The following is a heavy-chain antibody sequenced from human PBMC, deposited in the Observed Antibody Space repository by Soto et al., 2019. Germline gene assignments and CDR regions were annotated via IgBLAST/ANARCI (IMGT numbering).Heavy chain of an antibody. V-gene: IGHV1-18*01. Sequence: QVQLVQSGAEVKKPGASVKVSCQASGFTFITYGLTWVRQAPGQGLEWMGWISAYNGDTHYAQKVQGRVTMTTDTSTSTAYMELRSLTSDDTAVYYCARNAMGAPVDQWGQGTLVIGSS. CDR2: ISAYNGDT. D-gene: IGHD2-2*01. J-gene: IGHJ4*02. CDR3: ARNAMGAPVDQ. CDR1: GFTFITYG.